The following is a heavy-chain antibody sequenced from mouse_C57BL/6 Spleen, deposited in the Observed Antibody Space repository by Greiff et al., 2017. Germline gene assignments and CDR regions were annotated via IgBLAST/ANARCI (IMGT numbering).Heavy chain of an antibody. J-gene: IGHJ3*01. CDR1: GYTFTSYG. V-gene: IGHV1-81*01. CDR2: IYPRSGNT. Sequence: QVQLKQSGAELARPGASVKLSCKASGYTFTSYGISWVKQRTGQGLEWIGEIYPRSGNTYYNEKFKGKATLTADKSSSTAYMELRSLTSEDSAVYFCANNDYGSSSFAYWGQGTLVTVSA. D-gene: IGHD1-1*01. CDR3: ANNDYGSSSFAY.